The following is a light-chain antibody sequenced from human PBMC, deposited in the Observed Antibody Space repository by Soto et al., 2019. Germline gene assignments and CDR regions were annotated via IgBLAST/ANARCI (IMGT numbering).Light chain of an antibody. Sequence: DIQMTQSPSSLSASVGDRVTITCQASDDISNYLNWYQQKPGKAPRVLIYDASHLESGVPSRFSGGGSGGDFTFNISSLQAEDIATYYCQQYANLPLTFGPGTKVDI. CDR3: QQYANLPLT. CDR2: DAS. CDR1: DDISNY. V-gene: IGKV1-33*01. J-gene: IGKJ3*01.